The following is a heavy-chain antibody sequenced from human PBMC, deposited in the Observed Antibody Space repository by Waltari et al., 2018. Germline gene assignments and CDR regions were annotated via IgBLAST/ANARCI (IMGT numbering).Heavy chain of an antibody. CDR3: ARGPKAHYGSGSFNWFDP. Sequence: FSSYAMHWVRQAPGKGLEWVAVISYDGSNKYYADSVKGRFTISRDNSKNTLYLQMNSLRAEDTAVYYCARGPKAHYGSGSFNWFDPWGQGTLVTVSS. D-gene: IGHD3-10*01. CDR1: FSSYA. CDR2: ISYDGSNK. V-gene: IGHV3-30-3*01. J-gene: IGHJ5*02.